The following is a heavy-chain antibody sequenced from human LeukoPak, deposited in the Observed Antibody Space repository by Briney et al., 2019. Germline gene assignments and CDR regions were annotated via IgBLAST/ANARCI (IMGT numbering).Heavy chain of an antibody. V-gene: IGHV4-61*02. CDR3: AGDSSGYYYLFEY. CDR1: GGSISSGSYY. Sequence: PSQTLSLTFTVSGGSISSGSYYWSWIRQPAGKGLEWIGRFYSSGSTNYNPSLKSRVTISVDTSKNQFSLKLSSVTAADTAVYYCAGDSSGYYYLFEYWGQGTLVTVSS. CDR2: FYSSGST. D-gene: IGHD3-22*01. J-gene: IGHJ4*02.